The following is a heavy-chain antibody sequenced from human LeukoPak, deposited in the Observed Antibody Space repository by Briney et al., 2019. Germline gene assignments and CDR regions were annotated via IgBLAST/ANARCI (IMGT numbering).Heavy chain of an antibody. J-gene: IGHJ6*03. D-gene: IGHD2-15*01. Sequence: GGSLRLSCAASGFTFSSYSMNWVRQAPGKGLEWVSSISSSSSYIYYADSVKGRFTISRDNAKNSLYLQMNSLRAEDTAVYYCTRQGGSEYYYYYMDVWGKGTTVTVSS. V-gene: IGHV3-21*04. CDR1: GFTFSSYS. CDR2: ISSSSSYI. CDR3: TRQGGSEYYYYYMDV.